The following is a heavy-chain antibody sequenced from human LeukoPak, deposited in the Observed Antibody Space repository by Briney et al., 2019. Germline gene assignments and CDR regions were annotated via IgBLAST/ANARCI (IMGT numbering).Heavy chain of an antibody. J-gene: IGHJ5*02. Sequence: PETLSLTCTVSGGSFSRGPYYWAWIRQPPGKGLEWIGSISYNGSTYYNPSLKSRLTISLDTSSMQFSLKLTSVTATDTAIYYCASPSLITWGQGTLVTVSS. CDR2: ISYNGST. V-gene: IGHV4-39*01. CDR1: GGSFSRGPYY. CDR3: ASPSLIT.